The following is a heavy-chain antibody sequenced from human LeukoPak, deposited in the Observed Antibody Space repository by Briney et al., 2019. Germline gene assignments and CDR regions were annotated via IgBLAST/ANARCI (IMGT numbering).Heavy chain of an antibody. Sequence: SETLSLTCTVSGASISTYYCSWIRQPPGKGLEWIGYIYSSGSTNYNPSLKSRVTISLDTSKNQFSLKLSSVTAADTAVYYCARALGYGPRPARTSAFAYWGQGTLVTVSS. J-gene: IGHJ4*02. CDR3: ARALGYGPRPARTSAFAY. D-gene: IGHD6-13*01. V-gene: IGHV4-59*01. CDR1: GASISTYY. CDR2: IYSSGST.